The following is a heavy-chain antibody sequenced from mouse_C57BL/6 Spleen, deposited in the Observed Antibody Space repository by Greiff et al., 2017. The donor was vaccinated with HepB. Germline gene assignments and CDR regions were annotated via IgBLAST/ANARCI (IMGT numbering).Heavy chain of an antibody. J-gene: IGHJ1*03. D-gene: IGHD1-1*01. CDR3: ARWGTTVVGDWYFDV. CDR1: GFNIKDYY. V-gene: IGHV14-2*01. CDR2: IDPEDGET. Sequence: EVQLQQSGAELVKPGASVKLSCTASGFNIKDYYMHWVKQRTEQGLEWIGRIDPEDGETKYAPKFQGKATITAETSSNTAYLQLSSLTSEDTAVYYGARWGTTVVGDWYFDVWGTWTTVTVSS.